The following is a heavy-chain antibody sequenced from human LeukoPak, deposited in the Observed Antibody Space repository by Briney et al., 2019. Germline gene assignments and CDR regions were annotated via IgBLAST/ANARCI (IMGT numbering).Heavy chain of an antibody. Sequence: GGSLRLSCAASGFTFSSYWMSWVRQAPGKGMEWVANIKQDGSEKYYVDSVKGRFTILRDTANTSLYLQMDSLRAEDTAVYYCARDYGVVGRFDPWGQGTLVTVSS. V-gene: IGHV3-7*01. CDR3: ARDYGVVGRFDP. D-gene: IGHD3-3*01. J-gene: IGHJ5*02. CDR2: IKQDGSEK. CDR1: GFTFSSYW.